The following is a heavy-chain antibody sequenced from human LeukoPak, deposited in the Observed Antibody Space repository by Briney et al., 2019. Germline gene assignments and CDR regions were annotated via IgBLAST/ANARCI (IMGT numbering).Heavy chain of an antibody. CDR1: GGSISSSSYY. J-gene: IGHJ5*02. V-gene: IGHV4-39*07. D-gene: IGHD6-6*01. CDR2: IYYSGST. CDR3: ARESRIAARNWFDP. Sequence: SETLSLTCTVSGGSISSSSYYWGWIRQPPGKGLEWIGSIYYSGSTYYNPSLKSRVTISVDTSKNQFSLKLSSVTAADTAVYYCARESRIAARNWFDPWGQGTLVTVSS.